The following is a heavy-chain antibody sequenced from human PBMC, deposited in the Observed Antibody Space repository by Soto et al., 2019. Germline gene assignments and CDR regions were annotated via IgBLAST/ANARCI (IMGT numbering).Heavy chain of an antibody. D-gene: IGHD3-3*01. CDR3: ARAERYYDFFSCYYDYCYLMYF. V-gene: IGHV3-48*02. CDR2: ISSSSSTI. CDR1: GLTFSNYW. J-gene: IGHJ6*04. Sequence: GGSLRLSCTASGLTFSNYWVHWVRQTPGKGLEWVSYISSSSSTIYYADSVKGRFTISRDNAKNSLYLQMNSLRDEDTAVYYCARAERYYDFFSCYYDYCYLMYFWGRGTTVTGSS.